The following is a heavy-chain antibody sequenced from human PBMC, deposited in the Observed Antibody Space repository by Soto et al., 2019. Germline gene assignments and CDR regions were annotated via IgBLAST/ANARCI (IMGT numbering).Heavy chain of an antibody. CDR1: GGSISIYY. V-gene: IGHV4-59*01. J-gene: IGHJ4*02. CDR3: ARSGSPAPRSRYSSSWYSFDY. D-gene: IGHD6-13*01. Sequence: SETLSLTCTVSGGSISIYYWSWIRQPPGKGLEWIGYIYYSGSTNYNPSLKSRVTISVDTSKNQFSLKLSSVTAADTAVYYCARSGSPAPRSRYSSSWYSFDYWGQGTLVTVSS. CDR2: IYYSGST.